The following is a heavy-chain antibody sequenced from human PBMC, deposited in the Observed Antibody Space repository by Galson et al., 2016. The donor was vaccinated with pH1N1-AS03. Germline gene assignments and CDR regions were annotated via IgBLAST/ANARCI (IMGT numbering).Heavy chain of an antibody. Sequence: QSGAEVKKPGESLKISCKVSGYTFSNHWIGWVRQMPGKGLEWMGIIYPADSSTTYSPSFQGQVTISADQSISTAYLQWSSRRASDTAMYFCARQQDGRGSGLEWLFWYGMDVWGQGTTVIVSS. CDR1: GYTFSNHW. CDR3: ARQQDGRGSGLEWLFWYGMDV. V-gene: IGHV5-51*01. J-gene: IGHJ6*02. D-gene: IGHD3-3*01. CDR2: IYPADSST.